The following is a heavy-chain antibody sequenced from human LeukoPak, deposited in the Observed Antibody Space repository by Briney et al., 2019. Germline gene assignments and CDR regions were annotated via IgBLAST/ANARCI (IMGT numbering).Heavy chain of an antibody. Sequence: SETLSLTCTVSGGSISSSSYYWGWIRQPPGKGLEWIGSIYYSGSTYYNPSLKSRVTISVDTSKNQFSLKLSSVTAADTAVYYCARRQQLHHFDYWGQGTLVTVSS. D-gene: IGHD6-13*01. CDR2: IYYSGST. V-gene: IGHV4-39*01. CDR1: GGSISSSSYY. J-gene: IGHJ4*02. CDR3: ARRQQLHHFDY.